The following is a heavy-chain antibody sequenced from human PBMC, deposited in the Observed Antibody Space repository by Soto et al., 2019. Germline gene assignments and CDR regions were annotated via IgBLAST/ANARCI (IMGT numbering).Heavy chain of an antibody. J-gene: IGHJ4*02. Sequence: QVQLVESGGGLVQTRGSLRLSCVASGFSFSDYSMSWVRQAPGKGLEWIAYISGTSSNIYYGDSVKGRFTISRDNAENSVFLQMNNLRAEDMARYYCAKMTSSGWYDPVFHWGQGTLVTVSS. CDR3: AKMTSSGWYDPVFH. CDR1: GFSFSDYS. CDR2: ISGTSSNI. V-gene: IGHV3-11*01. D-gene: IGHD6-19*01.